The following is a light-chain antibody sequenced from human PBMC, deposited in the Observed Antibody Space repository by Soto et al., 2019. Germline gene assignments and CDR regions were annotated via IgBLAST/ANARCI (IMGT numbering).Light chain of an antibody. CDR1: SSDVGGDHNL. Sequence: QSVLTQPASVSGYPGQSIAISCTGTSSDVGGDHNLVSWYQQHPGKAPKLIIYDVSNRPSGVSDRFSGSRSGNTASLTISGLQAGDEADYYCSSYTSSSTYVFGTGTKLTVL. CDR3: SSYTSSSTYV. CDR2: DVS. V-gene: IGLV2-14*03. J-gene: IGLJ1*01.